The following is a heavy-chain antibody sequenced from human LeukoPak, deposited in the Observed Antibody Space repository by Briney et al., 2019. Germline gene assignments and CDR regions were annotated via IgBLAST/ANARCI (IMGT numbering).Heavy chain of an antibody. CDR2: IYASPSGSP. Sequence: PSETLSLTCTVSGAFITRDTYYWAWVRQSPGKELEWIGYIYASPSGSPDYSPSLKRRVTMSVDMSKNQFSLKLTSVTAADTAVFYCARVSVWYGDYYFDYWGQGILVTVSS. CDR1: GAFITRDTYY. V-gene: IGHV4-61*05. CDR3: ARVSVWYGDYYFDY. D-gene: IGHD4-17*01. J-gene: IGHJ4*02.